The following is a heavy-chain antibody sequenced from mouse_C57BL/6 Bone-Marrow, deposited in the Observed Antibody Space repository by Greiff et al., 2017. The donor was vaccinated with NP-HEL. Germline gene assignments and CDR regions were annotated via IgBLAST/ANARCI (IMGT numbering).Heavy chain of an antibody. D-gene: IGHD4-1*01. CDR1: GFTFSDYG. CDR3: AKSGTGAMDY. J-gene: IGHJ4*01. Sequence: EVQVVESGGGLVKPGGSLKLSCAASGFTFSDYGMHWVRQAPEKGLEWVAYISSGSSTIYYADTVKGRFTISRDNAKNTLFLQMTSLRSEDTAMYYCAKSGTGAMDYWGQGTSVTVSS. V-gene: IGHV5-17*01. CDR2: ISSGSSTI.